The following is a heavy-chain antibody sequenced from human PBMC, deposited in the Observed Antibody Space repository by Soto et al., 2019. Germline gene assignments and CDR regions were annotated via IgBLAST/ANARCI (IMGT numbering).Heavy chain of an antibody. V-gene: IGHV2-5*02. CDR1: GFSLSTSGLG. J-gene: IGHJ3*02. CDR3: AYSVPYSRVSRAAFDI. Sequence: QITLKESGPTLVKPTQTLTLTCTFSGFSLSTSGLGVGWIRQPPGKALEWLALIYWDDDKGCSPSLKSRLTITNDTSKNPVVLPMPHMDAVDSATSYRAYSVPYSRVSRAAFDILGEGTMVTFSS. CDR2: IYWDDDK. D-gene: IGHD4-4*01.